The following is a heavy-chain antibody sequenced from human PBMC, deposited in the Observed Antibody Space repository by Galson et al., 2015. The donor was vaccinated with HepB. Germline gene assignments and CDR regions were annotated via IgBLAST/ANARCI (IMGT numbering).Heavy chain of an antibody. Sequence: SLRLSCAASGFTFSSYGMHWVRQAPGKGLEWVAGIWYDGSNKYYADAVKGRFTISRDNSKNTLYLQMNSLRADDTAVYYCVRDPVATYYYYYMAVWGNGTPVTAS. CDR1: GFTFSSYG. V-gene: IGHV3-33*01. D-gene: IGHD5-12*01. CDR2: IWYDGSNK. J-gene: IGHJ6*03. CDR3: VRDPVATYYYYYMAV.